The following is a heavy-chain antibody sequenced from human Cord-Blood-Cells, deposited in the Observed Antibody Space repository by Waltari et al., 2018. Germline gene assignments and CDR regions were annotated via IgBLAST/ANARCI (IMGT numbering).Heavy chain of an antibody. D-gene: IGHD1-26*01. V-gene: IGHV3-53*01. Sequence: EVQLVESGGGLIQPGGSLGLSCAASGFTVSSTYMTWVRQAPGKGLEWVSVIYSGGSTYYADSVKGRFTISRDNSKNTLYLQMNSLRAEDTAVYYCARVGVGSKGFIDYWGQGTLVTVSS. CDR2: IYSGGST. CDR3: ARVGVGSKGFIDY. J-gene: IGHJ4*02. CDR1: GFTVSSTY.